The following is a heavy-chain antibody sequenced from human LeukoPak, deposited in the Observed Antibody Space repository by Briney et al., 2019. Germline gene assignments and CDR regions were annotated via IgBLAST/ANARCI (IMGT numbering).Heavy chain of an antibody. CDR3: ARAAPPQTSSIAARFFYYYYMDV. Sequence: RASVKVSCKASGYTFTSYGISWVRQAPGQGLEWMEWISAYNGNTNYAQKLQGRVTMTTDTSTSAAYMELRSLRSDDTAVYYCARAAPPQTSSIAARFFYYYYMDVWGKGTTVTVSS. CDR2: ISAYNGNT. V-gene: IGHV1-18*01. J-gene: IGHJ6*03. CDR1: GYTFTSYG. D-gene: IGHD6-6*01.